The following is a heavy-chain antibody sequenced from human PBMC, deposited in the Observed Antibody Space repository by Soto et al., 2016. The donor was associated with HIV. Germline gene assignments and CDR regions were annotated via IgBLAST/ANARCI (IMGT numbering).Heavy chain of an antibody. CDR3: ARDYRIAVAGTTHGPWGRSSLAH. Sequence: QVQLVHSGAEVKKPGASVKVSCKASGYMFTAYHLHWVRQAPGQGLEWMGWINPNRGDTNYAQKFQGRVTMTRDTSISTAYMELSRLRSDDTAVYYCARDYRIAVAGTTHGPWGRSSLAHWGQGTLVTVSS. D-gene: IGHD6-19*01. V-gene: IGHV1-2*02. CDR2: INPNRGDT. CDR1: GYMFTAYH. J-gene: IGHJ4*02.